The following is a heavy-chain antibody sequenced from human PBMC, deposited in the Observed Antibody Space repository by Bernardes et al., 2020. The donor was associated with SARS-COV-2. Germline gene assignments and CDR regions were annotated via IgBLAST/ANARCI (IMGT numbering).Heavy chain of an antibody. J-gene: IGHJ4*02. V-gene: IGHV3-74*01. CDR3: VRDKDHDGTGPHFDS. Sequence: GSLRLSCAASGFALSRYWMHWVRHSPGEGLMWVSRISGDGGVTTYEESVKGRSTISRDNAKNTLYLEMESLRADDTAIYYCVRDKDHDGTGPHFDSWGQGTLVSVSS. CDR1: GFALSRYW. D-gene: IGHD2-8*02. CDR2: ISGDGGVT.